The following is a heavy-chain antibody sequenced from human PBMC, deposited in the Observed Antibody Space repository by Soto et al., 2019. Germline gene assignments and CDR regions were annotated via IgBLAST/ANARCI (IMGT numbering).Heavy chain of an antibody. CDR2: IGAYNGDT. V-gene: IGHV1-18*01. D-gene: IGHD6-6*01. CDR1: GYTFTNFG. J-gene: IGHJ6*03. Sequence: QVHLLQSGPEVKKPGASVKVSCKASGYTFTNFGITWVRQAPGQGREGMGGIGAYNGDTHYTEKFQGRVTMTTDTDTSTAYMELKSLKSDDKAVDFCASVRPVVGYFYYCMDVWGKGTTVTVSS. CDR3: ASVRPVVGYFYYCMDV.